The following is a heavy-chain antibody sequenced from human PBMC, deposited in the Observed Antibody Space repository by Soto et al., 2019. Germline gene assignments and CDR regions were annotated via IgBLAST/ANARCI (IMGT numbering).Heavy chain of an antibody. CDR1: GFSLRPNGGG. CDR2: IYWDDDK. Sequence: SGPTLVYPTQTPTPTCTPSGFSLRPNGGGVGWNRYPPGKALEWLALIYWDDDKRYSPSLKSRLTITKDTSKNQVVFTMTNMDPVDTATYYCAHSSAAPGYFDYWGQGTLVTVSS. J-gene: IGHJ4*02. CDR3: AHSSAAPGYFDY. D-gene: IGHD6-13*01. V-gene: IGHV2-5*02.